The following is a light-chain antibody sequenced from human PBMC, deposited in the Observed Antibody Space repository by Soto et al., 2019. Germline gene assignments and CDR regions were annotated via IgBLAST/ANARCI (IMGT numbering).Light chain of an antibody. CDR2: GAS. CDR3: QQYNNWWT. Sequence: EIVMTRSPATLSVSPGERATLSCRASQSVSSNLAWYQQKPGQAPRLLIYGASTRATGIPARFSGSGSGTEFTLTISSLQSEDFAVYYCQQYNNWWTFGQGTNMDIK. CDR1: QSVSSN. V-gene: IGKV3-15*01. J-gene: IGKJ1*01.